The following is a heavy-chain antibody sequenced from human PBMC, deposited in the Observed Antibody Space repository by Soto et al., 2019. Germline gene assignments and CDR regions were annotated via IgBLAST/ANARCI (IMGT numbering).Heavy chain of an antibody. D-gene: IGHD3-22*01. J-gene: IGHJ3*02. CDR3: ARYPRNYYDSSGSLDI. Sequence: GGSLRLSCAASGFTFSNYWMSWVRQAPGKGLEWVANIKQDGSEKYYVDSVKGRFTISRDNAKNSLYLQMNSLRAEDTAVYYCARYPRNYYDSSGSLDIWGQGTMVTVSS. CDR2: IKQDGSEK. V-gene: IGHV3-7*01. CDR1: GFTFSNYW.